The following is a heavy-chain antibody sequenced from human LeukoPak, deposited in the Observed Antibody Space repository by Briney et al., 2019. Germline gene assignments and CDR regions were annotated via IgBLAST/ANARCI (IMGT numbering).Heavy chain of an antibody. V-gene: IGHV3-23*01. CDR2: ISGSGGST. CDR3: AKGHYYGSGSLDY. CDR1: GFTFSSYA. Sequence: GGSLRLSCAASGFTFSSYAMSWVRQAPGKGLEWVSAISGSGGSTYYADSVKGRFTISRDNSRNTLYVQMNSLRAEDTAVYYCAKGHYYGSGSLDYWGQGTLVTVSS. D-gene: IGHD3-10*01. J-gene: IGHJ4*02.